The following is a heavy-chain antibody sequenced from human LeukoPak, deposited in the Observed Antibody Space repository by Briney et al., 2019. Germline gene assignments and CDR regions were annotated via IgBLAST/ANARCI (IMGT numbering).Heavy chain of an antibody. CDR1: GYTFTGYY. J-gene: IGHJ4*02. D-gene: IGHD3-16*02. V-gene: IGHV1-2*02. Sequence: ASVKVSCKASGYTFTGYYMHWVRQAPGQGLEWMGWINPNSGGTNYAQKFQGGVTMTRDTSISTAYMELSRLRSDDTAVYYCARDSGPYVWGSYRYMVYWGQGTLVTVSS. CDR3: ARDSGPYVWGSYRYMVY. CDR2: INPNSGGT.